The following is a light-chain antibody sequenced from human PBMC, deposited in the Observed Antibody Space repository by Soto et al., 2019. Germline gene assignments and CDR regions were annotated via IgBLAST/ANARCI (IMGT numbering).Light chain of an antibody. V-gene: IGKV1-27*01. CDR3: QRYNSALALT. J-gene: IGKJ4*01. Sequence: DIQMTQSPSSLSASVGDRVTVTCRASQTITHYLAWYQQKAGKAPKLLIYAASTLQSGVPSRFSGSGSGTDFTLTINSLQPEDVGTYYCQRYNSALALTFGGGTKLEIK. CDR2: AAS. CDR1: QTITHY.